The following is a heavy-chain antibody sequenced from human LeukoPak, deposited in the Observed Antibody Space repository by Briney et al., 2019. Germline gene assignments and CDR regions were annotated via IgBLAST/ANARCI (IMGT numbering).Heavy chain of an antibody. CDR1: GGSISSHY. Sequence: SETLSLTCTVSGGSISSHYWTWIRQSPVKGLEWIGDISNSGSTSYNPSLKSRVTISIDTSKNQFSLKLSSVTAADTAVYYCARDRCSSTSCFLGADNWFDPWGQGTLVTVSS. V-gene: IGHV4-59*11. CDR2: ISNSGST. J-gene: IGHJ5*02. D-gene: IGHD2-2*01. CDR3: ARDRCSSTSCFLGADNWFDP.